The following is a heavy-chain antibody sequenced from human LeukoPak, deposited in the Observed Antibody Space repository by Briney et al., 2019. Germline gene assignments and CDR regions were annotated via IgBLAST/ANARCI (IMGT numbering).Heavy chain of an antibody. D-gene: IGHD6-13*01. V-gene: IGHV3-9*01. Sequence: GRSLRLSCAASGFTFDDYAMHWVRQAPGKGLEWVSGISWNSGSIGYADSVKGRFTISRDNAKNSLYLQMNSLRAEDTALYYCAKGPSSSWFDAFDIWGQGTMVTASS. CDR2: ISWNSGSI. CDR1: GFTFDDYA. CDR3: AKGPSSSWFDAFDI. J-gene: IGHJ3*02.